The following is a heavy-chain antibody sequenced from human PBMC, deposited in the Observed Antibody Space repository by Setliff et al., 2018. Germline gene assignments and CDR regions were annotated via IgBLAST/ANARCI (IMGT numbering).Heavy chain of an antibody. J-gene: IGHJ6*03. CDR3: ARASRFATIVWKGDYYMDV. V-gene: IGHV7-4-1*02. CDR2: INTNTGNP. CDR1: GYSFSTYA. Sequence: WASVKVSCKASGYSFSTYAMSWIRQAPGQGLEWMGWINTNTGNPSYAQGFTGRFVFSLDTSVSTAYLQISSLKPEDTAMYYWARASRFATIVWKGDYYMDVWGKGTTVTVSS. D-gene: IGHD3-16*02.